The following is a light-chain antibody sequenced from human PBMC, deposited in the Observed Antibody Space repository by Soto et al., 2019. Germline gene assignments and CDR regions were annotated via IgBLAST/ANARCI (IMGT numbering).Light chain of an antibody. J-gene: IGKJ4*01. Sequence: EIVLTQSPGTLSLSPGERATLSCRASQTVRSSYLAWYQQKPGQAPRLLMFGASSRATGIPDRFSGSGSGTDFTLTINRLEPEDFAVYYCQQYGSSPLTFGGGTKVEI. CDR1: QTVRSSY. V-gene: IGKV3-20*01. CDR3: QQYGSSPLT. CDR2: GAS.